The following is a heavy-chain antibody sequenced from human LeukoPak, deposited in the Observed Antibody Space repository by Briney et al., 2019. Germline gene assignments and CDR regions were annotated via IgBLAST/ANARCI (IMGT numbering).Heavy chain of an antibody. CDR2: IKQDGSEK. CDR3: ARKYASGWLNAFDI. Sequence: GGSLRLSCTASGFTFSDFWMNWVRQAPGKGLEWVASIKQDGSEKYYVDSAKGRLTISRDNAENSLYLQMNSLRAEDTAVYYCARKYASGWLNAFDIWGQGTMVTVSS. D-gene: IGHD6-19*01. J-gene: IGHJ3*02. V-gene: IGHV3-7*01. CDR1: GFTFSDFW.